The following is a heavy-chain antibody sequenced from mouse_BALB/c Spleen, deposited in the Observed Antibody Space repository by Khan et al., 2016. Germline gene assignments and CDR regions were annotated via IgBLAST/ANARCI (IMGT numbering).Heavy chain of an antibody. D-gene: IGHD1-1*02. Sequence: QVQLKESGADLVRPGTSVKVSCKASGYAFTTVLIDWIKQRPGQGLDWIGVINPGSGSTNYNEKFKGKATLTADKSSSTAYMQLSSLTSDDSADYFGASRCGGGYGGFAYWGQGTVVTVST. CDR1: GYAFTTVL. J-gene: IGHJ3*01. CDR3: ASRCGGGYGGFAY. V-gene: IGHV1-54*01. CDR2: INPGSGST.